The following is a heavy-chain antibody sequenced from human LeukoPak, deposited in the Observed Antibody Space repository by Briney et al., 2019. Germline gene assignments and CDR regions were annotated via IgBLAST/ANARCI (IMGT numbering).Heavy chain of an antibody. J-gene: IGHJ4*02. CDR1: GFTFGDYA. D-gene: IGHD3-22*01. CDR2: IRSKAYGGTT. V-gene: IGHV3-49*04. CDR3: TRPGGTYYYDSSAPGGDY. Sequence: GGSLRLSCTASGFTFGDYAMGWVRQAPGKGLGGVGLIRSKAYGGTTEYAASVKGRFTISKDDSKSIAYLQMNSLKTEDTAVYYCTRPGGTYYYDSSAPGGDYWGQGTLVTVSS.